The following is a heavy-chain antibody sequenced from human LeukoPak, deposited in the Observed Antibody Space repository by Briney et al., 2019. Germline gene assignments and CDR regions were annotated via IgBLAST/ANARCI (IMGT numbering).Heavy chain of an antibody. CDR2: IRSIVTSI. Sequence: GGSLRLSCAASGFTFSSYEMNWVRQAPGKGLEWVSLIRSIVTSIDYVDSVKGRFTISRDNAKNSLYLQMNSLRAEDTAVCYCARGPDYGDSNWFDPWGQGTLVTVSS. J-gene: IGHJ5*02. CDR1: GFTFSSYE. V-gene: IGHV3-48*03. CDR3: ARGPDYGDSNWFDP. D-gene: IGHD4-17*01.